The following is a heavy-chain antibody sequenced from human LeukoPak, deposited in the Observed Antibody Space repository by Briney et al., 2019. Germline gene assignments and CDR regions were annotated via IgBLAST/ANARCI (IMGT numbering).Heavy chain of an antibody. D-gene: IGHD4-23*01. CDR1: GFTFSSYA. CDR3: AKWSHGGPSFDY. V-gene: IGHV3-23*01. J-gene: IGHJ4*02. CDR2: ISGSGGST. Sequence: TGGSLRLSCAASGFTFSSYAMSWVRQAPGKGLEWVSAISGSGGSTYYADSVKGRFTISRDNSKNTLYLQMNSLRAEDTAVYYCAKWSHGGPSFDYWGQGTLVTVSS.